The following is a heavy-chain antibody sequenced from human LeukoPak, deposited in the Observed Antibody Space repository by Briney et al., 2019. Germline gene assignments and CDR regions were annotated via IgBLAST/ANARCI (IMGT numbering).Heavy chain of an antibody. Sequence: ASVKVSCKASGYTFTGYYLHWVRQAPGQGLEWMGWINSNNGDTNYAQKFQGRVTMTRDTSISTAYMELSRLKSDDTAVYYCTREDYWGHGTLVTVSS. J-gene: IGHJ4*01. CDR2: INSNNGDT. CDR3: TREDY. CDR1: GYTFTGYY. V-gene: IGHV1-2*02.